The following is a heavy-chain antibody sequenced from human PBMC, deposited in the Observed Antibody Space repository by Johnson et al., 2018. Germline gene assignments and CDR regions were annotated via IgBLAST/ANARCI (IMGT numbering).Heavy chain of an antibody. CDR2: ISYDGSNK. V-gene: IGHV3-30-3*01. J-gene: IGHJ3*02. Sequence: VQLVESGGGVVQPXRSLRLSCAASGFTFSSYAMHWVRQAPGKGLEWVAVISYDGSNKYYADSVKGRFTISRDNSKNTLYLQMNSLKTEDTAVYYCTPDISSQWLVHWDAFDIWGQGTMVTVSS. CDR3: TPDISSQWLVHWDAFDI. D-gene: IGHD6-19*01. CDR1: GFTFSSYA.